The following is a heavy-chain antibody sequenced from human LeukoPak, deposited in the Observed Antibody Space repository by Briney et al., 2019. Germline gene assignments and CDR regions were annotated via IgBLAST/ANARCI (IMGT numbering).Heavy chain of an antibody. CDR3: ARRRLEGRGYSDYIDY. D-gene: IGHD4-11*01. CDR1: GGSFSGYY. V-gene: IGHV4-34*01. CDR2: INHSGST. J-gene: IGHJ4*02. Sequence: SETLSLTCAVYGGSFSGYYWSWIRQPPGKGLEWIGEINHSGSTNYNPSLKSRVTISVDTSKNQFSLKLNSVTAADTAVYYCARRRLEGRGYSDYIDYWGQGTLVTVSS.